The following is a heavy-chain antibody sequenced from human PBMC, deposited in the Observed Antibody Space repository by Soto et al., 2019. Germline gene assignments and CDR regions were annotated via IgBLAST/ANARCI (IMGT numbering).Heavy chain of an antibody. CDR3: ARRSSSSSSYYYHGMDV. CDR1: GYTFTSYG. CDR2: ISAYNGNT. V-gene: IGHV1-18*01. D-gene: IGHD6-6*01. J-gene: IGHJ6*02. Sequence: ASVKVSCKASGYTFTSYGISWVRQAPGQGLEWMGWISAYNGNTNYAQKLQGRVTMTTDTSTSTAYMELRSLRSDDTAVYYCARRSSSSSSYYYHGMDVWGQGTTVTVSS.